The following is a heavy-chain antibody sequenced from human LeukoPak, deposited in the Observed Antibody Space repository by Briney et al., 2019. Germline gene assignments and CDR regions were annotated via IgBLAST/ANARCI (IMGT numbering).Heavy chain of an antibody. CDR3: AREWGAKVGATIDDYYYYYMDV. CDR1: GGSISSGSYY. CDR2: IYYSGST. Sequence: SETLSLTCTVSGGSISSGSYYWSWIRQPPGKGLEWIGDIYYSGSTNYNPSLKSRVTISVDTSKNQFSLKLTSVTAADTAVYYCAREWGAKVGATIDDYYYYYMDVWGKGTTVTVSS. V-gene: IGHV4-61*01. J-gene: IGHJ6*03. D-gene: IGHD1-26*01.